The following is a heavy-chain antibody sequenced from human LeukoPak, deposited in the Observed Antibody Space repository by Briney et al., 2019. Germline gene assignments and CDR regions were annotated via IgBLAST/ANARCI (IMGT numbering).Heavy chain of an antibody. V-gene: IGHV1-2*02. CDR1: GYTFTGYY. D-gene: IGHD3-3*01. Sequence: ASVKVSCKASGYTFTGYYMHWVRQAPGQGLEWMGWIDPNSGGTNYAQKFQGRVTMTRDTSISTAYMELSRLRSDDTAVYYCAREDYDFWSGYRIDYWGQGTLVTVSS. CDR2: IDPNSGGT. CDR3: AREDYDFWSGYRIDY. J-gene: IGHJ4*02.